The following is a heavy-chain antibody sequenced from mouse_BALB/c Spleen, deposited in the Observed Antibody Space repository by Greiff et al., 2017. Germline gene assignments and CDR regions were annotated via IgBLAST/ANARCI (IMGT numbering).Heavy chain of an antibody. V-gene: IGHV7-3*02. D-gene: IGHD2-2*01. CDR1: GFTFTDYY. CDR3: ARDKDYGYPDY. J-gene: IGHJ2*01. Sequence: EVQLVESGGGLVQPGGSLRLSCATSGFTFTDYYMSWVRQPPGKALEWLGFIRNKANGYTTEYSASVKGRFTISRDNSQSILYLQMNTLRAEDSATYYCARDKDYGYPDYWGQGTTLTVSS. CDR2: IRNKANGYTT.